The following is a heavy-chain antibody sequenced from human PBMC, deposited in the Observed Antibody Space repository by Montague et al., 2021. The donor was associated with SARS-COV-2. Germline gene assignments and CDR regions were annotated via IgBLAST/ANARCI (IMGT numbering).Heavy chain of an antibody. V-gene: IGHV2-5*02. D-gene: IGHD3-22*01. Sequence: PALVKPTQTLTLTCTFSGFSLTNSGVGVAWIRQPPGRALEWLAVIYWANDKRYSPSLKSRLTIIKDTSKNQVVLTLTNLDPEDTATYYCAHTESYDGDGFYSYPYHCSDFAVWGQGTTVTVPS. CDR2: IYWANDK. CDR3: AHTESYDGDGFYSYPYHCSDFAV. CDR1: GFSLTNSGVG. J-gene: IGHJ6*02.